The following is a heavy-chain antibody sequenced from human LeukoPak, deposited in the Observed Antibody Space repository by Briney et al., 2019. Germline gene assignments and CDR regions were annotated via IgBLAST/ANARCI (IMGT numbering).Heavy chain of an antibody. Sequence: GGSLRLSCTASGFTFGDYAMSWFRQAPGKGLEWVGFIRSKAYGGTTEYAASVKGRFTISRDDSKSIAYLQMNSLKTEDTAVYYCTRDYGDEAFDIWGQGTMVTVSS. J-gene: IGHJ3*02. D-gene: IGHD4-17*01. CDR1: GFTFGDYA. CDR3: TRDYGDEAFDI. V-gene: IGHV3-49*03. CDR2: IRSKAYGGTT.